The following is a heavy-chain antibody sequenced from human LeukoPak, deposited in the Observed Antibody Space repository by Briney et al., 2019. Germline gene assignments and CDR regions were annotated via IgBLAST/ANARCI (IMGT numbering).Heavy chain of an antibody. CDR3: ARDMDV. CDR1: GFTFSTYW. J-gene: IGHJ6*02. V-gene: IGHV3-7*01. CDR2: IKEDESEI. Sequence: GGSLRLSCSASGFTFSTYWMSWVRQAPGKGLEWVANIKEDESEIYYVDSVKGRFTISRDNAKNSLFPQMNSLRAEDTAMYYCARDMDVRGQGTTVTVSS.